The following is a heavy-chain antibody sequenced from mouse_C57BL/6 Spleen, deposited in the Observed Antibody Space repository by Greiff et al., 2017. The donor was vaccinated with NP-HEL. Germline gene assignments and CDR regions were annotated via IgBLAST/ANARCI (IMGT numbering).Heavy chain of an antibody. CDR1: GYTFTSYW. D-gene: IGHD1-1*01. CDR3: ARLTTVVSYWYFDV. Sequence: QVQLKQPGAELVMPGASVKLSCKASGYTFTSYWMHWVKQRPGQGLEWIGEIDPSDSYTNYNQKFKGKSTLTVDKSSSTAYMQLSSLTSEDSAVYYCARLTTVVSYWYFDVWGTGTTVTVSS. V-gene: IGHV1-69*01. J-gene: IGHJ1*03. CDR2: IDPSDSYT.